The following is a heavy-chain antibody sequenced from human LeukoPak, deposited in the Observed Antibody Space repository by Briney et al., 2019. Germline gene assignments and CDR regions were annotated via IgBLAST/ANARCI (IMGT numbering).Heavy chain of an antibody. D-gene: IGHD2/OR15-2a*01. V-gene: IGHV4-34*01. CDR2: INHSGST. J-gene: IGHJ4*02. CDR3: ARVSSMTTPDY. Sequence: SETLSLTCAVYGGSFSGYYWSWIRQPPGKGLEWIGEINHSGSTNYNPSLKSRVTISVDTSKNQFSLKLSSVTAADTAVYHCARVSSMTTPDYWGQGTLVTVSS. CDR1: GGSFSGYY.